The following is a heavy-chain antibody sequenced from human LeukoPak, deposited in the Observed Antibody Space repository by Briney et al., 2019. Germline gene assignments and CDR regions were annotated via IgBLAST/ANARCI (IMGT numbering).Heavy chain of an antibody. D-gene: IGHD6-13*01. CDR1: GFSFSSYW. J-gene: IGHJ4*02. CDR2: IKQDGSEK. V-gene: IGHV3-7*04. Sequence: GGSLRLSCAASGFSFSSYWMSWVRQAPGKGLEWVANIKQDGSEKYYVDSVKGRFTISRDRSKNTLSLQMNSLTTDDTARYYCARGTMLQLVPCLDYWGQGTLVTVSS. CDR3: ARGTMLQLVPCLDY.